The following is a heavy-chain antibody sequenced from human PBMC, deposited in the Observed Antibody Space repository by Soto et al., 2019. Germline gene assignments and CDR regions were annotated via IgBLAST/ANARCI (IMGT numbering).Heavy chain of an antibody. CDR2: IYYSGST. J-gene: IGHJ4*02. V-gene: IGHV4-39*01. D-gene: IGHD5-12*01. Sequence: SETLALTSTVSGGSIRSSSYYWGWIRQPPGKGLEWIGSIYYSGSTYYNPSLRGRVTISLDTPKSQFSLRLSSVTTADTAAYYCARQRDNGYGSYYFDYWGLGTLVTVSS. CDR1: GGSIRSSSYY. CDR3: ARQRDNGYGSYYFDY.